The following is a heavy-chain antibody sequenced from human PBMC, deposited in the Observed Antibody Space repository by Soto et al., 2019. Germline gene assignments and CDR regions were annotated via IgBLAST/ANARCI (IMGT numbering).Heavy chain of an antibody. Sequence: GGSLRLSCAASGFTFSDYYMNWIRQAPGKGLEWISYISGGGGSTIYYTDSVKGRFTISRDNTKKSLYLDMNSLRAEDTAVYFCARGRGYYDSSGYDFWGQGTPVTVSS. J-gene: IGHJ4*02. V-gene: IGHV3-11*01. CDR3: ARGRGYYDSSGYDF. CDR1: GFTFSDYY. D-gene: IGHD3-22*01. CDR2: ISGGGGSTI.